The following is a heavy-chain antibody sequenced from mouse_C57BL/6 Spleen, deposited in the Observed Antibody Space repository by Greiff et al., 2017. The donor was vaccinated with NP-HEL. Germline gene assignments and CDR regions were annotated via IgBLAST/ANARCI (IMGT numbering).Heavy chain of an antibody. CDR2: ISSGSSTI. CDR1: GFTFSDYG. J-gene: IGHJ1*03. CDR3: ARPNYYGSNWYFDV. Sequence: EVQRVESGGGLVKPGGSLKLSCAASGFTFSDYGMHWVRQAPEKGLEWVAYISSGSSTIYYADTVKGRFTISRDNAKNTLFLQMTSLRSEDTAMYYCARPNYYGSNWYFDVWGTGTTVTVSS. D-gene: IGHD1-1*01. V-gene: IGHV5-17*01.